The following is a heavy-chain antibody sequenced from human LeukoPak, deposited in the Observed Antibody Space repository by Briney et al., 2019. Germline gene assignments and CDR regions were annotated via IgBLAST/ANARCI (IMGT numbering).Heavy chain of an antibody. CDR3: ARVDTVNYYYYMDV. D-gene: IGHD5-18*01. J-gene: IGHJ6*03. CDR1: GYTFTTYG. CDR2: ISTFNGHT. Sequence: ASVKVSCKASGYTFTTYGISWVRQAPGHGLEWMGWISTFNGHTNYAQSRQDRVTMTTDTSTSTVYMELSSLISDDTAVYYCARVDTVNYYYYMDVWGKGTPVTISS. V-gene: IGHV1-18*01.